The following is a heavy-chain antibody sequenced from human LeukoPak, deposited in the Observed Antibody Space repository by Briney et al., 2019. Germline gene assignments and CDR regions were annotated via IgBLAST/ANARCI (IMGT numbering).Heavy chain of an antibody. D-gene: IGHD3-22*01. Sequence: GESLKISCKGSGYSFTSYWIGWVRQMPGKGLEWMGIIYPGDSDTRYSPSFQGQVTISADKSISTAYLQWSSLKASDTAMYYCARREYYYDSSGYYQNLGAFDIWGQGTMVTVSS. V-gene: IGHV5-51*01. CDR1: GYSFTSYW. CDR2: IYPGDSDT. CDR3: ARREYYYDSSGYYQNLGAFDI. J-gene: IGHJ3*02.